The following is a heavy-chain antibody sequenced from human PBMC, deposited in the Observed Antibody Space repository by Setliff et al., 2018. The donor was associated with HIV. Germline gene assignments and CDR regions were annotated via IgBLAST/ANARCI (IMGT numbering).Heavy chain of an antibody. CDR1: GYTFTNYA. J-gene: IGHJ4*02. Sequence: GASVKVSCKASGYTFTNYAMHWVRQAPGQRLEWVSSISPRTSFIYYADSVKGRFTISRDDAKNSLYLQMNSLRVEDTAVYYCGGMSGYYDYWGQGTLVTVSS. V-gene: IGHV3-21*01. CDR3: GGMSGYYDY. D-gene: IGHD3-3*01. CDR2: ISPRTSFI.